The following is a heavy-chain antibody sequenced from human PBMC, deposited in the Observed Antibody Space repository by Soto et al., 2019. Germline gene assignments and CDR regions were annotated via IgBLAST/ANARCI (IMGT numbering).Heavy chain of an antibody. V-gene: IGHV4-59*08. CDR2: IYYSGST. CDR3: ARSSENGDYGYFQH. J-gene: IGHJ1*01. Sequence: QVQLQESGPGLVKPSETLSLTCTVSGGSISSYYWSWIRQPPGKGLEWIGYIYYSGSTNYNPSLKSRVTISVDTSKNQFSLKLSSVTAADTAVYYCARSSENGDYGYFQHWGQGTLVTVSS. CDR1: GGSISSYY. D-gene: IGHD4-17*01.